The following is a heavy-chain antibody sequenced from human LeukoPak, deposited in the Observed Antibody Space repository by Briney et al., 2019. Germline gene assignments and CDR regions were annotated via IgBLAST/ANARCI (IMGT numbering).Heavy chain of an antibody. Sequence: GGTLRLSCAASRFTFSSYGMSWVRQAPGKGLEWVSGISGSGTNTSYADSVKGRFTISRDNSKDTVYLQMKSLRAEDTAVYYCAKSSRPVTAMAFFDYWGQGTLVTVSS. CDR2: ISGSGTNT. J-gene: IGHJ4*02. CDR3: AKSSRPVTAMAFFDY. D-gene: IGHD5-18*01. V-gene: IGHV3-23*01. CDR1: RFTFSSYG.